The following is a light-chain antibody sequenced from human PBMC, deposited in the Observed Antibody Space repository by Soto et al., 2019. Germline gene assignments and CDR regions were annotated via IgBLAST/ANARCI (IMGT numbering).Light chain of an antibody. CDR3: LQDYKYPRT. CDR2: AAS. Sequence: AIQMTQSPSSLSTSVGDRVTITCRASQGIRNDLAWYQEQPGKAPKLLLYAASTLQTGVPSRFSGSGSGTDFTLTISSLQPEDFATYYCLQDYKYPRTFGQGTKVEIK. CDR1: QGIRND. V-gene: IGKV1-6*01. J-gene: IGKJ1*01.